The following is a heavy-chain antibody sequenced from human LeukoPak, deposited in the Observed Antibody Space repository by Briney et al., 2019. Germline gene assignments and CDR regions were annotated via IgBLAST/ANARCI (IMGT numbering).Heavy chain of an antibody. CDR3: ARLEYDYVWGSYVFDY. Sequence: PSETLSLTCAVYGGSFSGFHWNWIRQPPGKGLEWIGDINHSGSTHYNPSLTSRVTISVDPSKNQFSLKLSSVTAADTAVYYCARLEYDYVWGSYVFDYWGQGTLVTVSS. CDR2: INHSGST. J-gene: IGHJ4*02. CDR1: GGSFSGFH. V-gene: IGHV4-34*01. D-gene: IGHD3-16*01.